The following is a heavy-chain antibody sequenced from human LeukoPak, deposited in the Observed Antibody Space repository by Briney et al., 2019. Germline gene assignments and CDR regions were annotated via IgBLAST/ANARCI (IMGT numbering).Heavy chain of an antibody. CDR1: GGSISSSNW. CDR3: ARHYGP. V-gene: IGHV4-39*01. Sequence: PSETLSLTCAVSGGSISSSNWWSWVRQPPGRGLEWIGSIYYSGSTYYNPSLKSRVTISVDTSKNQFSLKLNSVTATDTAVYYCARHYGPWGQGTLVTVSS. CDR2: IYYSGST. J-gene: IGHJ4*02. D-gene: IGHD3-10*01.